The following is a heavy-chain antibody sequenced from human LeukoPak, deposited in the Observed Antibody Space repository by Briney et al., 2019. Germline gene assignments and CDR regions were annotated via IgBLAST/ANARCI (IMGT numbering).Heavy chain of an antibody. Sequence: PGGSLRLSCAASGFTFSSYAMHWVRQAPGKGLEWVAVISYDGSNKYYADSVKGRFTISRDNSKNTLYLQMNSLRAEDTAVYYCARDPTYCSSTSCLYYFDYWGQGTLVTVSS. V-gene: IGHV3-30*14. J-gene: IGHJ4*02. CDR2: ISYDGSNK. CDR3: ARDPTYCSSTSCLYYFDY. D-gene: IGHD2-2*01. CDR1: GFTFSSYA.